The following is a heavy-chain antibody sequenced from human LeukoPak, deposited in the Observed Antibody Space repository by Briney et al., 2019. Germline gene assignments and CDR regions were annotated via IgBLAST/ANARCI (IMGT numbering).Heavy chain of an antibody. CDR3: ARGGITLDY. CDR2: IKPDGSEK. Sequence: PGRSLRLSCTASGFSFGDYAVSWVRQAPGKGLKWVANIKPDGSEKYYVDSVKGRFTISRDNGKNSLYLQMNSLRAEDTAVYYCARGGITLDYWGQGTLVTVSS. J-gene: IGHJ4*02. D-gene: IGHD3-10*01. CDR1: GFSFGDYA. V-gene: IGHV3-7*04.